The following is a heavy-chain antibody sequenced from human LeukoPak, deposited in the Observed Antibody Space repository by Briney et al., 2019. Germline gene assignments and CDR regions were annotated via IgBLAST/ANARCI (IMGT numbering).Heavy chain of an antibody. V-gene: IGHV3-23*01. D-gene: IGHD6-19*01. J-gene: IGHJ4*02. CDR1: GFTFSNYA. Sequence: GGSLRLSCAASGFTFSNYAMDWVRQAPGKGLEWVSAISGAVTYYADSVKGRFTFSRDNSKNTLYLQMNSLRAEDTAVYFCARQGGAWYAFDYWGQGTLVTVSS. CDR3: ARQGGAWYAFDY. CDR2: ISGAVT.